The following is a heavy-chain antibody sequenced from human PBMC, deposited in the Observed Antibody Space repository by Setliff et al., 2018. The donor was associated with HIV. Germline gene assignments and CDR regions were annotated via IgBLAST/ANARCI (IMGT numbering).Heavy chain of an antibody. D-gene: IGHD3-3*01. Sequence: ASVKVSCKASAYPFTSYGITWVRQAPGQGLQWMGWISTYNGNTNYAQKFQGRVTMTTDTSTSTVYMELRSLRSDDTAVYYCAREYDVWSGYLNYFDYWGQGTLVTVSS. V-gene: IGHV1-18*01. CDR2: ISTYNGNT. J-gene: IGHJ4*02. CDR3: AREYDVWSGYLNYFDY. CDR1: AYPFTSYG.